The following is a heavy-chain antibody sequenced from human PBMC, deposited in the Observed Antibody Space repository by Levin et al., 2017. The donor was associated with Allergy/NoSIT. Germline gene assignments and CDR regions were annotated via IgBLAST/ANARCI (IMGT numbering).Heavy chain of an antibody. D-gene: IGHD3-3*01. Sequence: GGSLRLSCAASGFTFSDYYMSWIRQAPGKGLEWVSYISSSGSTIYYADSVKGRFTISRDNAKNSLYLQMNSLRAEDTAVYYCARDSRPYYDFWSGDRNAADYWGQGTLVTVSS. V-gene: IGHV3-11*01. J-gene: IGHJ4*02. CDR1: GFTFSDYY. CDR2: ISSSGSTI. CDR3: ARDSRPYYDFWSGDRNAADY.